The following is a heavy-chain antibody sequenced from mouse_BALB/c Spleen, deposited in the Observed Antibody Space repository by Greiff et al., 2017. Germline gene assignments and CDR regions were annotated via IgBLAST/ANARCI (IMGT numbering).Heavy chain of an antibody. J-gene: IGHJ1*01. CDR1: GYTFTDYE. CDR2: IDPETGGT. V-gene: IGHV1-15*01. D-gene: IGHD1-1*01. Sequence: VQLQQSGAELVRPGASVTLSCKASGYTFTDYEMHWVKQTPVHGLEWIGAIDPETGGTAYNQKFKGKATLTADKSSSTAYMELRSLTSEDSAVYYCTKWGITTVEGYFDVWGAGTTVTVSS. CDR3: TKWGITTVEGYFDV.